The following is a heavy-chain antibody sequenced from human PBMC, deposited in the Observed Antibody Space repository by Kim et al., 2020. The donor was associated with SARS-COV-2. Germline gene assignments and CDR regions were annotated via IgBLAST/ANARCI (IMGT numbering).Heavy chain of an antibody. J-gene: IGHJ4*02. CDR1: GGSFRGYY. CDR3: AGVKGLRIVGVPAARGPFDF. CDR2: INHSRIT. V-gene: IGHV4-34*01. D-gene: IGHD2-2*01. Sequence: SETLSLTCAVNGGSFRGYYWSWIHQPPGKGLEWMGEINHSRITNYNPSLKSRVTISVNTAKDQFSLKLTSVTAADTAVYYCAGVKGLRIVGVPAARGPFDFWGQGSLVTVSS.